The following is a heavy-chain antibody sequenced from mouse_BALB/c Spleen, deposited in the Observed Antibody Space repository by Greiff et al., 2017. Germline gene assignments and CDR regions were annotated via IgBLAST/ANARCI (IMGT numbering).Heavy chain of an antibody. D-gene: IGHD2-4*01. Sequence: QVQLQQSGAELVRPGVSVKISCKGSGYTFTDYAMHWVKQSHAKSLEWIGVISTYYGDASYNQKFKGKATMTVDKSSSTAYMELARLTSEDSAIYYCARGDYHYDVPFAYWGQGTLVTVSA. J-gene: IGHJ3*01. CDR2: ISTYYGDA. CDR1: GYTFTDYA. CDR3: ARGDYHYDVPFAY. V-gene: IGHV1S137*01.